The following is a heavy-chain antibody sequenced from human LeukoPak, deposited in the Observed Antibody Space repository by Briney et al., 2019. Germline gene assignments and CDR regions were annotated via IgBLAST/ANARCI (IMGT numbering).Heavy chain of an antibody. CDR3: AREVGYCSSTSCYCWFDP. CDR1: GFTFSSYW. V-gene: IGHV3-74*01. Sequence: GGSLRLSCAASGFTFSSYWMHWVRQAPGKGLVWVSRINSDGSSTSYADSVKGRFTISRDNAKNTLHLQMNSLRAEDTAVYYCAREVGYCSSTSCYCWFDPWGQGTLVTVSS. J-gene: IGHJ5*02. CDR2: INSDGSST. D-gene: IGHD2-2*01.